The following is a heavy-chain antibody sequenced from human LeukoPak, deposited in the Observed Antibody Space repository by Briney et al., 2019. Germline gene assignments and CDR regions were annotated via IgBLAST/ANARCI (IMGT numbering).Heavy chain of an antibody. J-gene: IGHJ4*02. CDR3: ARGQSRYFDWYLGFFDY. CDR1: GFXFSSY. Sequence: GGSLRLSCAASGFXFSSYMNWVRQAPGKGLEWVSSISSTSSYIYYADSVKGRFTISRDKAKNSLYLQMNSLRADDTAVYYCARGQSRYFDWYLGFFDYWGQGTLVTVSS. D-gene: IGHD3-9*01. V-gene: IGHV3-21*01. CDR2: ISSTSSYI.